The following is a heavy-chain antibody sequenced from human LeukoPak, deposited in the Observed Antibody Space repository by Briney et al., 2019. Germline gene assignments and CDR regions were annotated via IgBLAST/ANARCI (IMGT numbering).Heavy chain of an antibody. V-gene: IGHV7-4-1*02. J-gene: IGHJ3*02. Sequence: ASVKVSCKASGYTLTSYDINWVRQATGQGLEWMGWINTNTGNPTYAQGFTGRFVFSLDTSVSTAYLQISSLKAEDTAVYYCARQLSSSWYHDAFDIWGQGTMVTVSS. D-gene: IGHD6-13*01. CDR2: INTNTGNP. CDR3: ARQLSSSWYHDAFDI. CDR1: GYTLTSYD.